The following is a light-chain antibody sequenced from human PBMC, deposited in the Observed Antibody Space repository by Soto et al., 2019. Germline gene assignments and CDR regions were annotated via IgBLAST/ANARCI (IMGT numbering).Light chain of an antibody. CDR1: SSDVGTYNL. V-gene: IGLV2-23*02. CDR2: EVI. Sequence: QSALTQPASVSGSPGQSITISCTGSSSDVGTYNLVSWYQHHPGKAPKLMISEVIKRPSGVSNRFSGSKSGNTASLTISGLQAEYEADYYCCSYAGSSILVFGGGTKLTV. CDR3: CSYAGSSILV. J-gene: IGLJ2*01.